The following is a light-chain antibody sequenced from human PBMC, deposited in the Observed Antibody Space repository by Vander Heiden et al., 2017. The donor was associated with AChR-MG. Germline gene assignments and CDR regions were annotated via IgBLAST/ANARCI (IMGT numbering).Light chain of an antibody. Sequence: QSALTQPRSVSGSPGQAVTISCTGTSSDVGGYDFVSWYQQYPGKAPKVMIYDVSKRPSGVPDRFSGSKSGNTASLTISGLQADDEAYYYCCSYAGSYVVFGGGTKLTVL. CDR2: DVS. J-gene: IGLJ2*01. CDR3: CSYAGSYVV. CDR1: SSDVGGYDF. V-gene: IGLV2-11*01.